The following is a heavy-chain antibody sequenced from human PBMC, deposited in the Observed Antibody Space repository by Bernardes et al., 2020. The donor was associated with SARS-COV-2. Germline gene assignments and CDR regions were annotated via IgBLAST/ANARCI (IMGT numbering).Heavy chain of an antibody. J-gene: IGHJ4*02. CDR2: ISWNSGSI. D-gene: IGHD6-19*01. CDR3: VKDMYSSGWYAFDS. V-gene: IGHV3-9*01. CDR1: RFTFDDYA. Sequence: SLRLSCAAARFTFDDYAMHWVRQVPGKGLEWVSGISWNSGSIEYADSVKGRFTIARDNAKNSLYLQMNSLREDDTALYYCVKDMYSSGWYAFDSWGQGTLVTVSS.